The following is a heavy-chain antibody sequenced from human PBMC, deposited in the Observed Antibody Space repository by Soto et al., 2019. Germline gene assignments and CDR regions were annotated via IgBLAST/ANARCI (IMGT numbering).Heavy chain of an antibody. CDR2: MNPNSGNT. CDR3: SRWPDGYYYYGMDV. Sequence: QVQLVQSGAEVKKPGASVKVSCKASGYTFTSYDINWVRQATGQGLEWMGWMNPNSGNTGYAQKFQGRVNMTRNTSVSTAYMELSGLRSEDTAVYYCSRWPDGYYYYGMDVWGQGTTVTVSS. J-gene: IGHJ6*02. CDR1: GYTFTSYD. V-gene: IGHV1-8*01.